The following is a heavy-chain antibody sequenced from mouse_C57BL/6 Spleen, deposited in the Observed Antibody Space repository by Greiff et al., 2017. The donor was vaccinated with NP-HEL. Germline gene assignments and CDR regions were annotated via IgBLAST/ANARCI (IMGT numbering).Heavy chain of an antibody. CDR1: GYTFTDYY. CDR2: INPYNGGT. D-gene: IGHD2-5*01. J-gene: IGHJ2*01. CDR3: ARDDYSNPGWDY. Sequence: EAKLMESGPVLVKPGASVKMSCKASGYTFTDYYMNWVKQSHGKSLEWIGVINPYNGGTSYNQKFKGKATLTVDKSSSTAYMELNSLTSEDSAVYYCARDDYSNPGWDYWGQGTTLTVSS. V-gene: IGHV1-19*01.